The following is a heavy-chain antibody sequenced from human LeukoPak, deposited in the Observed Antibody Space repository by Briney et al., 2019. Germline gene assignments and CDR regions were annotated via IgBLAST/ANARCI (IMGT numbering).Heavy chain of an antibody. D-gene: IGHD3-22*01. CDR1: GGSISSYY. J-gene: IGHJ4*02. CDR3: AGDAPDYYDSSGLLGIDY. CDR2: IYYSGST. V-gene: IGHV4-59*12. Sequence: PSETLSLTCTVSGGSISSYYWSWIRQPPGRGLEWIGYIYYSGSTNYNPSLKSRVTISVDTSKNQFSLKLSSVTAADTAVYYCAGDAPDYYDSSGLLGIDYWGQGTLVTVSS.